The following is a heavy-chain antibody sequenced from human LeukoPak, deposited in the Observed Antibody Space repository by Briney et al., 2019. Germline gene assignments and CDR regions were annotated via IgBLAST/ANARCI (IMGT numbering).Heavy chain of an antibody. CDR1: GFTFSNFW. CDR3: AKDRDGYNFDY. J-gene: IGHJ4*02. CDR2: ISGSGATT. D-gene: IGHD5-24*01. Sequence: PPGGSLRLSCAASGFTFSNFWMNWVRQAPGKGLEWVSAISGSGATTYYADSVKGRFTISRDNSKNTLYLQMNSLRAEDTAVYYCAKDRDGYNFDYWGQGTLVTVSS. V-gene: IGHV3-23*01.